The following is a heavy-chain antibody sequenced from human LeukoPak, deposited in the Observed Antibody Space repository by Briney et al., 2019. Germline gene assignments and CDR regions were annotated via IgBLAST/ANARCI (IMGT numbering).Heavy chain of an antibody. J-gene: IGHJ4*02. CDR1: GFTFSDYY. CDR3: ARWMNNYSGSGTLASPFDD. CDR2: ISSSGSTI. D-gene: IGHD3-10*01. Sequence: GGSLRLSCAASGFTFSDYYMSWIRQAPGKGLEWVSYISSSGSTIYYADSVKGRFTISRDNSKNTLYLQLNSLRSEDTAIYYCARWMNNYSGSGTLASPFDDWGQGTLVTVSS. V-gene: IGHV3-11*01.